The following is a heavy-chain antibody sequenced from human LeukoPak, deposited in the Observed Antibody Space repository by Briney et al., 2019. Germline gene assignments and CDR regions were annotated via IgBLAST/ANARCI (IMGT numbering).Heavy chain of an antibody. CDR2: INPNSGST. Sequence: ASVKVSCKASGYTFNGYYIHWVRQAPGQGLEWMGCINPNSGSTNYAQKFQGRVTMTRDTSISTAYMELSSLRSDDTAVYYCARAADIVSSRSWFDPWGQGTLVTVSS. D-gene: IGHD2-15*01. CDR1: GYTFNGYY. J-gene: IGHJ5*02. V-gene: IGHV1-2*02. CDR3: ARAADIVSSRSWFDP.